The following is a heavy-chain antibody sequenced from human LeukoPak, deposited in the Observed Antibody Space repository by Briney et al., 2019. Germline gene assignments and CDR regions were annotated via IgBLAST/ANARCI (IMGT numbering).Heavy chain of an antibody. D-gene: IGHD6-19*01. CDR3: ARDQAVAGTGFDY. J-gene: IGHJ4*02. V-gene: IGHV1-69*04. CDR1: GGTFSSYA. Sequence: ASVKVSCKASGGTFSSYAISWVRQAPGQGLEWMGRIIPILGIANYAQKFQGRVTITADKSTSTAYMELSSLRSEDTAVYYCARDQAVAGTGFDYWGQGTLVTASS. CDR2: IIPILGIA.